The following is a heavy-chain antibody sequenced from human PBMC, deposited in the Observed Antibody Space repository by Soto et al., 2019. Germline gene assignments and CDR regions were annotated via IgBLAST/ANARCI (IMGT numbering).Heavy chain of an antibody. Sequence: QAQLEQSGAEVKKPGASVKVSCKSSGYTFSTSGISWVRQAPGQGLEWMGWISTYNGDANYAQRFQGRVTMTTDTSTSTTGMELRSLRSDDTAVYYCAGEGPRPYYYYGMDVWGQGTTVTVSS. D-gene: IGHD6-6*01. CDR1: GYTFSTSG. J-gene: IGHJ6*02. V-gene: IGHV1-18*01. CDR3: AGEGPRPYYYYGMDV. CDR2: ISTYNGDA.